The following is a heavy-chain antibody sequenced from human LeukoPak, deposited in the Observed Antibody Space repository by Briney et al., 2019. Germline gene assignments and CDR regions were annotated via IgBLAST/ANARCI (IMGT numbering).Heavy chain of an antibody. CDR3: AKDNRRHYTSGPNPDSLH. CDR1: GFTFGKYW. CDR2: IKLDGSEK. V-gene: IGHV3-7*03. Sequence: GGSLRLSCVASGFTFGKYWMSWVRQAPGKGLEWVANIKLDGSEKNYVDSVKGRFTISRDNTKNSLYLQMNSLRVEDTAFYYCAKDNRRHYTSGPNPDSLHWGQGALVTVSS. J-gene: IGHJ4*02. D-gene: IGHD6-19*01.